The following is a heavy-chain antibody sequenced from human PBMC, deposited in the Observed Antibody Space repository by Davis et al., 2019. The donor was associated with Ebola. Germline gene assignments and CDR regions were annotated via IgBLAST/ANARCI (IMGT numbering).Heavy chain of an antibody. CDR1: GGSITIRSHY. V-gene: IGHV4-39*01. J-gene: IGHJ4*02. Sequence: PSETLSLTCTVSGGSITIRSHYWGWIRKSPGKGLEWIGSVYYSGNTFYNPSFKSRLTVSTDKSKNQIFLNLRSVTAADTGVYYCARQAATPLVQGNFDFWGQG. CDR3: ARQAATPLVQGNFDF. D-gene: IGHD3-10*01. CDR2: VYYSGNT.